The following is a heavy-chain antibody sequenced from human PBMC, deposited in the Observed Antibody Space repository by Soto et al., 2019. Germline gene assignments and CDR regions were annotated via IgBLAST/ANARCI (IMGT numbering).Heavy chain of an antibody. J-gene: IGHJ5*02. V-gene: IGHV5-51*01. CDR1: GYAFTSYW. D-gene: IGHD2-2*01. CDR3: ARGYCTTTICDPWFDP. Sequence: GESLKISCTGSGYAFTSYWIAWVRQMPGKGLEWMGFIYPGDSDTRYSPSFQGQVTISADKSITTAYLQWSSLKASDTAMYYCARGYCTTTICDPWFDPWGQGTLVTVSS. CDR2: IYPGDSDT.